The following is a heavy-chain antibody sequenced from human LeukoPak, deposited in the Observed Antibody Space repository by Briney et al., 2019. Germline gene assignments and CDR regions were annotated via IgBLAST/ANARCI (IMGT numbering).Heavy chain of an antibody. CDR3: ARVVSVAWSERRPGYYYMDA. V-gene: IGHV3-21*06. Sequence: GGSLRLSCAVSGFTFSNYSMNWVRQAPGKGLEWVSSISSSRNYIYYANSVKGRFTISRDNAKNSLYLQMNSLRAEDTAVYYCARVVSVAWSERRPGYYYMDAWGKGTTVTVSS. CDR2: ISSSRNYI. J-gene: IGHJ6*03. CDR1: GFTFSNYS. D-gene: IGHD1-1*01.